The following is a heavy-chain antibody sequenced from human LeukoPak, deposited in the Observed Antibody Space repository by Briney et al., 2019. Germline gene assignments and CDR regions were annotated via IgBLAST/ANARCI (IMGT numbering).Heavy chain of an antibody. Sequence: SQTLSLTCTVSGGSISSGSYYWSWIRQPAGKGLEWIGRIYTSGSTNYNPSLKSRVTISVDTSKNQFSLKLSSVTAADTAVYYCARGGGYDYVWGSYRYTNWGQGTLVTVSS. V-gene: IGHV4-61*02. CDR3: ARGGGYDYVWGSYRYTN. CDR2: IYTSGST. J-gene: IGHJ4*02. D-gene: IGHD3-16*02. CDR1: GGSISSGSYY.